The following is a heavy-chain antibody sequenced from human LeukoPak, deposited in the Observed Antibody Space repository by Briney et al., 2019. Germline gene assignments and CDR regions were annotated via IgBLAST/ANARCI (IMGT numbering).Heavy chain of an antibody. Sequence: ASVKVSCKASGYTFTSYDINWVRQATRQGLEWMGWMNPNSGNTGYAQKFQGRVTITRNTSISTAYMELSSLRSEDTAVYYCARGRQARGNWFDPWGQGTLVTVSS. J-gene: IGHJ5*02. V-gene: IGHV1-8*03. CDR1: GYTFTSYD. D-gene: IGHD3-10*01. CDR3: ARGRQARGNWFDP. CDR2: MNPNSGNT.